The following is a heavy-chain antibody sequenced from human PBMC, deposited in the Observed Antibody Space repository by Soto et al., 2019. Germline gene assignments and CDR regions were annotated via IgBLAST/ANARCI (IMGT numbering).Heavy chain of an antibody. Sequence: SETLSLTCTVSVSRGSISSYYWSWIRQPPGKGLEWIGYIYYSGSTNYNPSLKSRVTISVDTSKNQFSLKLSSVTAADTAVYYCARVRGRLLRFDPWGQGTLVTVSS. CDR1: VSRGSISSYY. CDR3: ARVRGRLLRFDP. D-gene: IGHD2-15*01. CDR2: IYYSGST. V-gene: IGHV4-59*08. J-gene: IGHJ5*02.